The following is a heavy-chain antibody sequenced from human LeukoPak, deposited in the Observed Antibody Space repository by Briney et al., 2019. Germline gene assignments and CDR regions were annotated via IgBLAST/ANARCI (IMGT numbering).Heavy chain of an antibody. D-gene: IGHD3-10*01. Sequence: ASVKVSCKASGYTFTGYYMHWGRQAPGQGLEWMGWINPNSGGTNYAQKFQGRVTMTRDTSISTAYMELSRLRSDDTAVYYCARDGYGGYGSGSYRFVAYWGQGTLVTVSS. CDR3: ARDGYGGYGSGSYRFVAY. CDR1: GYTFTGYY. V-gene: IGHV1-2*02. CDR2: INPNSGGT. J-gene: IGHJ4*02.